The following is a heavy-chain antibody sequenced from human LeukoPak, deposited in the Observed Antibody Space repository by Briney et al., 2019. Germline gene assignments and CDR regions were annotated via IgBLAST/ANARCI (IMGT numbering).Heavy chain of an antibody. CDR1: GFTFSSYA. CDR2: IGGSGGST. CDR3: AKGEQVRYPIDY. D-gene: IGHD3-9*01. V-gene: IGHV3-23*01. J-gene: IGHJ4*02. Sequence: PGGSLRLSWAASGFTFSSYAMSWVRQAPGKGLEWVSAIGGSGGSTYYADSVKGRFTISRDNSKNTLYLQMNSLRAEDTAVYYCAKGEQVRYPIDYWGQGTLVTVSS.